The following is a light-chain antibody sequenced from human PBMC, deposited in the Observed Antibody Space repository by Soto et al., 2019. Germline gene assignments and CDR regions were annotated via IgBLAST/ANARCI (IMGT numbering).Light chain of an antibody. CDR2: EGS. CDR1: SSDVGSYNL. V-gene: IGLV2-23*01. J-gene: IGLJ2*01. Sequence: QSVLTQPASVSGSPGQSITISCTGTSSDVGSYNLVSWYQQHPGKAPKLMIYEGSKRPSGVSNRFSGSKSGNTASLTISGLQAEDEADYYCCSYACSTTYVVFGGGTKVTVL. CDR3: CSYACSTTYVV.